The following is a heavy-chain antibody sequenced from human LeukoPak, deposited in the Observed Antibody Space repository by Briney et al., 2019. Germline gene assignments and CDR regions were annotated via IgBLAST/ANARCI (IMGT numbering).Heavy chain of an antibody. CDR2: VNPNSGGT. J-gene: IGHJ4*02. CDR3: ARGFRGYSGYDLSR. V-gene: IGHV1-2*02. D-gene: IGHD5-12*01. CDR1: GYTFTGCY. Sequence: GASVTVSCTASGYTFTGCYMHWVRPAPGQGLEWVGWVNPNSGGTNYAQKFQGRVTMTRDTSISTAYMELSRLRSDDTAVYYCARGFRGYSGYDLSRGGQGTLVTVSS.